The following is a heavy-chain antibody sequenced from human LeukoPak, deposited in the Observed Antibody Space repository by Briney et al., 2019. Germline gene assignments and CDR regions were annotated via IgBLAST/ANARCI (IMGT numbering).Heavy chain of an antibody. D-gene: IGHD1-26*01. Sequence: TGGSLRLSCAASGFTFSSYGMHGVRHAPGKGGEGGAVIWYDGSNKYYADSVKGRFTISRDNSKNTLYLKVNSLRAEDTAVYYCARGPGGYSGSYSHYFDYWGQGTLVTVSS. J-gene: IGHJ4*02. CDR3: ARGPGGYSGSYSHYFDY. V-gene: IGHV3-33*01. CDR2: IWYDGSNK. CDR1: GFTFSSYG.